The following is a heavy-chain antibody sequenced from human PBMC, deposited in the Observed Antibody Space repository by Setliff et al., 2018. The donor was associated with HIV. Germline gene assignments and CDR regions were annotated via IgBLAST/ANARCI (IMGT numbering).Heavy chain of an antibody. CDR1: GFTFRNYA. CDR2: ISTDGSEK. CDR3: VRDGARGVNDLDF. V-gene: IGHV3-30*04. D-gene: IGHD3-10*01. Sequence: GGSLRLSCVVSGFTFRNYAMHWVRQAPGTGLQCTAVISTDGSEKYYADSVKGRFTISRDNSKSSVSLQMSGLRPEDTAMYYCVRDGARGVNDLDFWGQGTLVTVSS. J-gene: IGHJ4*02.